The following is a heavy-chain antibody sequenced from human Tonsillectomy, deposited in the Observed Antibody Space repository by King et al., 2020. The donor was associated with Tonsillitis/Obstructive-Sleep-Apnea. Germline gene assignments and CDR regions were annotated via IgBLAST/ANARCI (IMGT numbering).Heavy chain of an antibody. V-gene: IGHV1-46*01. D-gene: IGHD6-19*01. Sequence: QLVQSGAEVKKPGASVKVSCKASGYTFTSYYMHWVRQAPGQGLEWMGIINPSGGSTSYAQKFQGRVTMTRETSTSTVYMGLSSLGSEDTAVYYCARPMGRGWTALDPWGQGTLVTVSS. CDR1: GYTFTSYY. CDR3: ARPMGRGWTALDP. J-gene: IGHJ5*02. CDR2: INPSGGST.